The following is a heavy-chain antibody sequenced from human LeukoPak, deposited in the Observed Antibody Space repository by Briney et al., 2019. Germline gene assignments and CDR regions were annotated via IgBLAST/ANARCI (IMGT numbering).Heavy chain of an antibody. J-gene: IGHJ4*02. CDR1: GFTFSSYS. CDR2: ISSSSSYI. D-gene: IGHD1-1*01. V-gene: IGHV3-21*01. CDR3: ARVGYNWNDFDY. Sequence: PGGSLRLSCAASGFTFSSYSMNWVRQAPGKGLEWVSSISSSSSYIYYADSVKGRFTISRGNAKNSLYLQMNSLRAEDTAVYYCARVGYNWNDFDYWGQGTLVTVSS.